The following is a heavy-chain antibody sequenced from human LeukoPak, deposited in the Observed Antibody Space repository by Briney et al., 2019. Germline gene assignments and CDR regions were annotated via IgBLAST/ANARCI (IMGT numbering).Heavy chain of an antibody. V-gene: IGHV3-53*01. J-gene: IGHJ5*02. CDR3: ARSAVASGINYFDP. Sequence: PGGSLRLSCEASGFTVSDNYLNWLRQPPGPGLEWVAAIFSGGGTYYIDSVKGRFTISRDNAKNTLYLQMNSLRAEDTAMYYCARSAVASGINYFDPWGEGTLVTVSS. CDR1: GFTVSDNY. D-gene: IGHD4-11*01. CDR2: IFSGGGT.